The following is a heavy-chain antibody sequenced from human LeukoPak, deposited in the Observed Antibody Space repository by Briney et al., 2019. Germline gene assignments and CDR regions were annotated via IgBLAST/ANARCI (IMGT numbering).Heavy chain of an antibody. Sequence: SVKVSCKASGYSFTGYWHWVRQAPGQGLEWMGGIIPIFGTANYAQKFQGRVTITTDESTSTAYMELSSLRSEDTAVYYCARGRLTTIFYYWGQGTLVTVSS. D-gene: IGHD4-11*01. CDR1: GYSFTGY. CDR2: IIPIFGTA. V-gene: IGHV1-69*05. J-gene: IGHJ4*02. CDR3: ARGRLTTIFYY.